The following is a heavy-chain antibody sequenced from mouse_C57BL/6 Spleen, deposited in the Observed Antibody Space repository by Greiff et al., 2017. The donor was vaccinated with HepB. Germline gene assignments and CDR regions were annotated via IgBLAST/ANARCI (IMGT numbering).Heavy chain of an antibody. Sequence: QVQLQQSGPGLVQPSQSLSITCTVSGFSLTSYGVHWVRQSPGKGLEWLGVIWRGGSTDYNAAFMSRLSITKDNSKSQVFFKMNSLQADDTAIYYRAKIHQPAYDYDEYFDVWGTGTTVTVSS. J-gene: IGHJ1*03. D-gene: IGHD2-4*01. CDR2: IWRGGST. CDR3: AKIHQPAYDYDEYFDV. CDR1: GFSLTSYG. V-gene: IGHV2-5*01.